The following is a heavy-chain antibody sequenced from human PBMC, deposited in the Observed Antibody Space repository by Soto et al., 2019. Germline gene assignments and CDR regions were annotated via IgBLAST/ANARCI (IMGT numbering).Heavy chain of an antibody. Sequence: SETLSLTCTVSGGSISSYYWSWIRQPPGKGLEWIGYIYYSGSTNYNPSLKSRVTISVDTSKNQFSLKLSSVTAADTAVYYCAIWFGVYWGQGTLVTSPQ. CDR2: IYYSGST. CDR1: GGSISSYY. CDR3: AIWFGVY. V-gene: IGHV4-59*01. J-gene: IGHJ4*02. D-gene: IGHD3-10*01.